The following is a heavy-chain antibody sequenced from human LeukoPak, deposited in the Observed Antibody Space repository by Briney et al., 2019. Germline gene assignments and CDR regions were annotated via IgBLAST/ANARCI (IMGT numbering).Heavy chain of an antibody. CDR1: GYTFTTYW. D-gene: IGHD2-2*01. Sequence: GESLKISCEGSGYTFTTYWIGWVRQMPGKGLEWMGIIYPGDSDTRYSPSFQGQVTISADKSISTAYLQWSSLKASDTAMYYCARRPYCSSTSCYYYFDYWGQGTLVTVSS. CDR3: ARRPYCSSTSCYYYFDY. CDR2: IYPGDSDT. V-gene: IGHV5-51*01. J-gene: IGHJ4*02.